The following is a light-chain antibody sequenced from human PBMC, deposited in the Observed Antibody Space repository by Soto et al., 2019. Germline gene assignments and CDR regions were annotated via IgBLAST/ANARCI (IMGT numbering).Light chain of an antibody. CDR1: QSISSW. Sequence: DIQMTQSPSTLSASVGDTVTITCRASQSISSWLAWYHQKPGKAPKLVIYKASTLESGVPSRFSGSGSGTEFTLTISSLQPDDFATYYCQQYNTWTFGQGTQVEIK. CDR2: KAS. CDR3: QQYNTWT. V-gene: IGKV1-5*03. J-gene: IGKJ1*01.